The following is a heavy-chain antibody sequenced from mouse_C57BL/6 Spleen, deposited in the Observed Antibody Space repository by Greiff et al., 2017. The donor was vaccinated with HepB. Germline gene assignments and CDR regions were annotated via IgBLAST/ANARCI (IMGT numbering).Heavy chain of an antibody. Sequence: EVKLVESEGGLVQPGSSMKLSCTASGFTFSDYYMAWVRQVPEKGLEWVANINYDGSSTYYLDSLKSRFIISRDNAKNIRYLQMSSLKSEDTATYYCARAYYYGSSYGYFDVWGTGTTVTVSS. CDR2: INYDGSST. CDR3: ARAYYYGSSYGYFDV. D-gene: IGHD1-1*01. CDR1: GFTFSDYY. V-gene: IGHV5-16*01. J-gene: IGHJ1*03.